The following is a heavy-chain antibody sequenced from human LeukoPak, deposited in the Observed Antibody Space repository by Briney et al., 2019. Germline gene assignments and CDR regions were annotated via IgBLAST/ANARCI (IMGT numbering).Heavy chain of an antibody. Sequence: GGSLRLSCAASGFSFISYGMHWVGQAPGKGLEGGGVISDDGRSKDYADSVKGRFTISRDNSKDTLYLQMNSLRDEDTAVYYCAKRPSDYGDYVSYFDYWGQGTLVTVSS. CDR3: AKRPSDYGDYVSYFDY. CDR1: GFSFISYG. CDR2: ISDDGRSK. D-gene: IGHD4-17*01. J-gene: IGHJ4*02. V-gene: IGHV3-30*18.